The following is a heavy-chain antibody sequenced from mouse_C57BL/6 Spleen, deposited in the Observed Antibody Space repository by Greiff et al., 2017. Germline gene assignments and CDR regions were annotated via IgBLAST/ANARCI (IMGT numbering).Heavy chain of an antibody. J-gene: IGHJ4*01. D-gene: IGHD3-3*01. CDR2: IYPGDGDT. V-gene: IGHV1-80*01. CDR3: ARRGDGYAMDY. CDR1: GYAFSSYW. Sequence: VQGVESGAELVKPGASVKISCKASGYAFSSYWMNWVKQRPGKGLEWIGQIYPGDGDTNYNGKFKGKATLTADKSSSTAYMQLSSLTSEDSAVYFCARRGDGYAMDYWGQGTSVTVSS.